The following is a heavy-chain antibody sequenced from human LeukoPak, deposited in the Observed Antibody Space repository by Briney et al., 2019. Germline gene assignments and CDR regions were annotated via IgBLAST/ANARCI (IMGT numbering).Heavy chain of an antibody. CDR1: GGSISSSNYY. V-gene: IGHV4-39*07. D-gene: IGHD1-7*01. Sequence: SETLSLTCTVSGGSISSSNYYWGWIRQPPGTGLEWIGTIYYSGTTYYNPSLKSRVTISLDTSKNQFSLMLSSVTAADTAVYYCTREIGGTTVHYWGHGMLVTVSS. J-gene: IGHJ4*01. CDR3: TREIGGTTVHY. CDR2: IYYSGTT.